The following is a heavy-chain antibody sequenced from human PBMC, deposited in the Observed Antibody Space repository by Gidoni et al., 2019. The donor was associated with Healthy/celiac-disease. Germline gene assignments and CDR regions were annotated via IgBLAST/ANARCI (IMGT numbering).Heavy chain of an antibody. D-gene: IGHD2-2*01. CDR3: ARAGVVPDASDAFDI. V-gene: IGHV2-5*02. Sequence: QITLKESGPTLVKPTQTLTLTCTFSGFSLSTSGVGVGWIRQPPGKALEWLALIYWDDDKRYSPSLKSRLTITKDTSKNQVVLTMTNMDPVDTATYYCARAGVVPDASDAFDIWGQGTMVTVSS. J-gene: IGHJ3*02. CDR2: IYWDDDK. CDR1: GFSLSTSGVG.